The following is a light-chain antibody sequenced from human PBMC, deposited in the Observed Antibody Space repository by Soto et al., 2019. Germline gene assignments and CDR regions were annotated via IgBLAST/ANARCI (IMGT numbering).Light chain of an antibody. CDR1: QSVSTY. CDR2: DAS. J-gene: IGKJ1*01. Sequence: EIVLTQSPATLSLSPGERATLSCRASQSVSTYLAGYQQKPGQAPRLLIYDASNRATGIPARFSGSGSGTDFTLTIRSLEPEDFAVYYCQQRTNWLWTFGQGTRVEIK. CDR3: QQRTNWLWT. V-gene: IGKV3-11*01.